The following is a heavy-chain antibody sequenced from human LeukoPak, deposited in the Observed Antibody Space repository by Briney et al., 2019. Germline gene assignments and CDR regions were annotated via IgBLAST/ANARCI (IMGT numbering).Heavy chain of an antibody. CDR2: INHSGST. D-gene: IGHD3-22*01. CDR3: ARGPTYYYDTSTSL. V-gene: IGHV4-34*01. Sequence: SETLSLTCAVYGGSFSGYYWSWIRQPPGKGWDWLGEINHSGSTNYNPSLKSRVTISVDASKNQFSLKLSSVTAADTAVYYRARGPTYYYDTSTSLWGQGTLVTVSS. J-gene: IGHJ4*02. CDR1: GGSFSGYY.